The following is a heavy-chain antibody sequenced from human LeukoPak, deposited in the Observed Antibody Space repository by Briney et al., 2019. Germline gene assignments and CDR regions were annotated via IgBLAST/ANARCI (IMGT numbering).Heavy chain of an antibody. CDR2: FDPEDGET. D-gene: IGHD3-3*01. V-gene: IGHV1-24*01. J-gene: IGHJ3*01. CDR3: ARNRPPSLFGVVEQNAFDL. CDR1: GYTLTELS. Sequence: ASVKVSCKVSGYTLTELSMHWVRQAPGKGLEWMGGFDPEDGETIYAQKFQGRVTMTEDTSTDTAYMELSSLRSEDTAVYYCARNRPPSLFGVVEQNAFDLWGQGTMVTVSS.